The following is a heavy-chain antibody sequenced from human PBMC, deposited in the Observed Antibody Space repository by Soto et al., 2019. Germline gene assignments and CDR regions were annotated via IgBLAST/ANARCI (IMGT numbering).Heavy chain of an antibody. J-gene: IGHJ4*02. D-gene: IGHD3-10*01. V-gene: IGHV3-33*01. CDR3: ARSPRVRGGTGSRGC. CDR1: GFTFDNFG. Sequence: QVQLVESGGGVVQPGRSLRLSCAASGFTFDNFGMHWVRQAPGKGLEWVSVIYYDGSKKYYADSVRGRFTISRDNSKNMLYLQMDSLRAEDTATYYCARSPRVRGGTGSRGCWGQGTLVTVSS. CDR2: IYYDGSKK.